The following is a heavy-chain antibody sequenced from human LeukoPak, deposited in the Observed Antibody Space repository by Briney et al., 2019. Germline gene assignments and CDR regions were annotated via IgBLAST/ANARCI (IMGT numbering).Heavy chain of an antibody. CDR1: GFTFSKYA. CDR3: AKDPMVRGSTYDY. Sequence: GGSLRLSCVASGFTFSKYAMTWVRQAPGKGLEWVSSISGSGTTYYAESVKGRFTVSRDNSKNTLYLQVNSLRGEDTAVYYCAKDPMVRGSTYDYWGQGTLVIVSS. J-gene: IGHJ4*02. D-gene: IGHD3-10*01. V-gene: IGHV3-23*01. CDR2: ISGSGTT.